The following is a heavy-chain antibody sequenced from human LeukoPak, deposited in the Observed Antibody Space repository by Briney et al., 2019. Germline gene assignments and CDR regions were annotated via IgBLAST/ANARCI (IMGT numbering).Heavy chain of an antibody. CDR2: IVVGSGNT. CDR3: AATEEYCTNGVCYGDFQH. CDR1: GFTFTSSA. D-gene: IGHD2-8*01. Sequence: ASVKVSCKASGFTFTSSAMQWVRQARGQRLEWIGWIVVGSGNTNYAQKFQERVTITRDMSTSTAYMELSSLRSEDTAVYYCAATEEYCTNGVCYGDFQHWGQGTLVTVSS. V-gene: IGHV1-58*02. J-gene: IGHJ1*01.